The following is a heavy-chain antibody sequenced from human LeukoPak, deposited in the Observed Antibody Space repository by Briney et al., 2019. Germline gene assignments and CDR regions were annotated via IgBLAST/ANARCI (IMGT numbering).Heavy chain of an antibody. CDR3: ARGSTRYYMDV. Sequence: ASVKVSCKASGYTFTSYYMHWVRQAPGQGLEWMGVISPCGSSTTCAQKFQGRVILTRDTSTSTVYMDLSSLRSEDTAVYYCARGSTRYYMDVWGKGTTVTVSS. D-gene: IGHD2-2*01. CDR1: GYTFTSYY. CDR2: ISPCGSST. V-gene: IGHV1-46*01. J-gene: IGHJ6*03.